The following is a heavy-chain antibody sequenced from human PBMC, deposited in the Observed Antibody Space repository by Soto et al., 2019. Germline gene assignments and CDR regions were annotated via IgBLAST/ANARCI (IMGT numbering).Heavy chain of an antibody. CDR3: ARVNTDCTNGVCLKHFDY. CDR1: GGSISSGGYY. D-gene: IGHD2-8*01. Sequence: SETLSLTCTVSGGSISSGGYYWSWIRQHPGKGLEWIGYIYYSGSTYYNPSLKSRVTISVDTSKNQFSLKLTSVTAADTAVYYCARVNTDCTNGVCLKHFDYWGQGTLVTVSS. V-gene: IGHV4-31*03. J-gene: IGHJ4*02. CDR2: IYYSGST.